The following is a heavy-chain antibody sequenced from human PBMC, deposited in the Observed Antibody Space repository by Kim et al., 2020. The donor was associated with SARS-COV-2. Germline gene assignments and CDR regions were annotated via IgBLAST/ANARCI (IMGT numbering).Heavy chain of an antibody. CDR3: ARYDVGTARTRN. Sequence: NYAQKFQGRVTITAHKSPSTAYMELSSLRSEDTAVYYCARYDVGTARTRNWGQGTLVTVS. D-gene: IGHD3-16*01. V-gene: IGHV1-69*02. J-gene: IGHJ4*02.